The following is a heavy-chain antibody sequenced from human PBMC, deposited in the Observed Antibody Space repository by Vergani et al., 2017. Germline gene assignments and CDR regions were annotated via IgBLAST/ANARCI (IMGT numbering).Heavy chain of an antibody. Sequence: QVQLVQSGAEVKKPGSSVKVSCKASGGTFTSYGISWVRQAPGQGLEWMGWISAYNGNTNYAQKLQGRVTMTTDTSTSTAYMELRSLRSDDTAVYYCARDHGTGRTAVTDGDYWGQGTLVTVSS. J-gene: IGHJ4*02. V-gene: IGHV1-18*01. D-gene: IGHD6-13*01. CDR2: ISAYNGNT. CDR3: ARDHGTGRTAVTDGDY. CDR1: GGTFTSYG.